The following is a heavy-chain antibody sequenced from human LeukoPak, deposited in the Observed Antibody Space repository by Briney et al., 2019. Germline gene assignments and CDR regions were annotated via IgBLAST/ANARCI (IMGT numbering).Heavy chain of an antibody. CDR1: GGSFSGYY. Sequence: SETLSLTCAVYGGSFSGYYWSWIRQPPGKGLEWIGEINQSGSTNYNPSLKSRVTISVDTSKNQFSLKLSSVTAADTAVYYCARVGRFGTYYYDSSGPYTRDYWGQGTLVTVSS. J-gene: IGHJ4*02. CDR3: ARVGRFGTYYYDSSGPYTRDY. V-gene: IGHV4-34*01. D-gene: IGHD3-22*01. CDR2: INQSGST.